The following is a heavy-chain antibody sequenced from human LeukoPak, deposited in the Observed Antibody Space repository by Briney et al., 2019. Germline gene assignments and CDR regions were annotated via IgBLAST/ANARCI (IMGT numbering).Heavy chain of an antibody. Sequence: GASVKVSCKASGYTFTSYYMHWVRQAPGQGLEWMGIINPSGGSTSYAQKFQGRVTMTRDMSTSTVYVELSSLRSEDTAVYYCARGPPTGDIVVVVAATRFDYWGQGTLVTVSS. D-gene: IGHD2-15*01. V-gene: IGHV1-46*01. J-gene: IGHJ4*02. CDR2: INPSGGST. CDR1: GYTFTSYY. CDR3: ARGPPTGDIVVVVAATRFDY.